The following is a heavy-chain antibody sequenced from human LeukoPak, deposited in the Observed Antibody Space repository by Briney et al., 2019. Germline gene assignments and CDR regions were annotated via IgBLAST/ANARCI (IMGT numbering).Heavy chain of an antibody. J-gene: IGHJ5*01. CDR1: GYTFTSYG. Sequence: GASVKVSCKASGYTFTSYGISWVRQAPGQGLEWMGWISAYNGNTNYAQKLQGRVTMTTDTSTSTAYMELRSLRSDDTAVYYCARTNVVVVAATGVWFDSWGQGTLVTVSS. CDR3: ARTNVVVVAATGVWFDS. V-gene: IGHV1-18*01. D-gene: IGHD2-15*01. CDR2: ISAYNGNT.